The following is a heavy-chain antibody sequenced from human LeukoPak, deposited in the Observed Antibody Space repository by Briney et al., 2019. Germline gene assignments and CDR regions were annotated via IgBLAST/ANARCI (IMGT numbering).Heavy chain of an antibody. Sequence: PSETLSLTCTVSGGSISSYYWSWIRQPPGKGLEWIGYIYYSGSTDYNPSLKSRVTISIDTSKSQFFLNLSSLTAADTAVYYCARGITGRGRFDPWGQGTLVTVSS. V-gene: IGHV4-59*08. D-gene: IGHD1-20*01. CDR2: IYYSGST. J-gene: IGHJ5*02. CDR3: ARGITGRGRFDP. CDR1: GGSISSYY.